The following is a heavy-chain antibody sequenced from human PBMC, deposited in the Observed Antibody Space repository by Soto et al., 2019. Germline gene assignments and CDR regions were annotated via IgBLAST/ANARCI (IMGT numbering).Heavy chain of an antibody. CDR1: GFTFSSYA. CDR3: AKGPVLLWFGGWLGPLIEWFDP. CDR2: ISGSGGST. J-gene: IGHJ5*02. Sequence: GGSLRLSCAASGFTFSSYAMSWVRQAPGKGLEWVSAISGSGGSTYYADSVKGPFTFSRDKSKNTLYMEMTSLRAEDTAVYYCAKGPVLLWFGGWLGPLIEWFDPWGQGTLVTVSS. D-gene: IGHD3-10*01. V-gene: IGHV3-23*01.